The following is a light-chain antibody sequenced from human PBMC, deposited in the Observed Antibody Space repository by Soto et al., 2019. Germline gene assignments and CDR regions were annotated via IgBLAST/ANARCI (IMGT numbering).Light chain of an antibody. CDR3: LQRSNWPSIT. CDR2: GAS. Sequence: EIVLTQSPGTLSLSPGERATLSCRASQSVSSYLAWYQQKPGQAPRLLLYGASTRATGIPARFSGSGSGTEFTLTISSLQSEDFAVYYCLQRSNWPSITFGQGTRLEIK. CDR1: QSVSSY. V-gene: IGKV3-11*01. J-gene: IGKJ5*01.